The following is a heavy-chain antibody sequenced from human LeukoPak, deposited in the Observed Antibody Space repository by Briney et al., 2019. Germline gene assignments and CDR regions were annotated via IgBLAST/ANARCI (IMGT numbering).Heavy chain of an antibody. V-gene: IGHV3-23*01. CDR3: ARGIRSTIVVPDY. CDR1: GFTFSSYA. J-gene: IGHJ4*02. D-gene: IGHD1-26*01. Sequence: GGSLRLSCAASGFTFSSYAMSWVRQAPGKGLEWVSAISGSGGSTYYADSVKGRFTISRDNSKNTLYLQMNSLRAEDTAVYYCARGIRSTIVVPDYWGQGTLVTVSS. CDR2: ISGSGGST.